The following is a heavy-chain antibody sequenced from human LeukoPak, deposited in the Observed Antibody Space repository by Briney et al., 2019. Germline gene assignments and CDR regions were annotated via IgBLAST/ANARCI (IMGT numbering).Heavy chain of an antibody. J-gene: IGHJ4*02. V-gene: IGHV1-2*02. Sequence: ASVTVSFTASGYTFSGYYIYWVRQAPGPGLEWMGWINPNSGGTNYAQKFQGRVTMTRDTSISTAYMELSRLRSDDTAVYYCARPLGSQGSYPLYNYWGQGTLVTVSS. D-gene: IGHD3-16*01. CDR1: GYTFSGYY. CDR3: ARPLGSQGSYPLYNY. CDR2: INPNSGGT.